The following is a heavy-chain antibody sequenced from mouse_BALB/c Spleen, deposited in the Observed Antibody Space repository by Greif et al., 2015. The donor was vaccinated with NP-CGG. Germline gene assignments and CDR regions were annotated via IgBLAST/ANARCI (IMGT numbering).Heavy chain of an antibody. D-gene: IGHD4-1*01. V-gene: IGHV1-7*01. Sequence: VQLQQSGAELAKPGASVKMSCKASGYTFTSYWMHWVKQRPGQGLEWIGYINPSTGYTEYNQKFKDKATLIADKSSSTAYMQLSSLTSEDSAVYYCARKGLTGAFDYWGQGTTLTVSS. CDR3: ARKGLTGAFDY. CDR1: GYTFTSYW. J-gene: IGHJ2*01. CDR2: INPSTGYT.